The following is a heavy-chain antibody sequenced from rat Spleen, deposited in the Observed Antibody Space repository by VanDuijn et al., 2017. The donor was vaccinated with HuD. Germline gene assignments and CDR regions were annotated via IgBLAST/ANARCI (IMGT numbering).Heavy chain of an antibody. D-gene: IGHD1-12*02. Sequence: EVQLQESGPGLVRPSQSLSLTCSVTGHSITSNYWGWIRKFPGNKLEWLGYVNSAGTTNYNPSLNSRISITRDTSKNQFFLQVNSVTTEDTATYYCARSEGTHYYLPFADWGQGTLVTVSS. J-gene: IGHJ3*01. CDR1: GHSITSNY. V-gene: IGHV3-3*01. CDR2: VNSAGTT. CDR3: ARSEGTHYYLPFAD.